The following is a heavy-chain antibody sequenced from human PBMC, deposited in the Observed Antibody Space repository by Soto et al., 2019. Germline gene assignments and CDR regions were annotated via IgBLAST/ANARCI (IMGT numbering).Heavy chain of an antibody. V-gene: IGHV4-59*08. Sequence: SQTMSLTCAVSGASINTYYWRWIRQPPGKGLEWIGYFYYSGLTNYNPSLKSRVTISLDTSKNQFSLKLSSVTAADTAVYFCARGNTHGYSYIDVWGGGTTVTLSS. CDR1: GASINTYY. J-gene: IGHJ6*03. D-gene: IGHD3-22*01. CDR3: ARGNTHGYSYIDV. CDR2: FYYSGLT.